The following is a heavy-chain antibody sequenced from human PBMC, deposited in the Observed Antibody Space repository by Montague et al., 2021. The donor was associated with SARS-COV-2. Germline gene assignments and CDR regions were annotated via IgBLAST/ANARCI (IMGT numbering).Heavy chain of an antibody. CDR1: GASVSSSD. J-gene: IGHJ3*02. V-gene: IGHV4-59*02. CDR3: ARETMTADAFDI. D-gene: IGHD1-14*01. CDR2: FHSVGST. Sequence: SETLSLTCTVSGASVSSSDWGWIRQSPGEGLEWIGYFHSVGSTDYNPSLKGRVTISRDTSKNQFSLKVRSVTAADTAIYYCARETMTADAFDIWGQGTMVTVSS.